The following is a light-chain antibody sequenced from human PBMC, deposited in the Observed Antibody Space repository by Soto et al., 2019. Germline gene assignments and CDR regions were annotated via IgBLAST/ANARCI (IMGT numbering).Light chain of an antibody. CDR3: LQDYYYRT. CDR2: AAS. J-gene: IGKJ4*01. V-gene: IGKV1-6*01. Sequence: AIQMTQSPSSLSASVGDRVTITCRASQGISSDLAWYQQKPGKAPKLLIYAASSLQGGVPSRFSGNGSGTDFTLTISSLQPEDFATYYCLQDYYYRTFGGGTKVEIK. CDR1: QGISSD.